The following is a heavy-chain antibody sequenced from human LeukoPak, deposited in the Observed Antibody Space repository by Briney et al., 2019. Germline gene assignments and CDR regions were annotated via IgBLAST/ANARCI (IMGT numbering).Heavy chain of an antibody. CDR1: GGSISSYY. J-gene: IGHJ3*02. CDR3: ARDRIRYYDSSGYLDAFDI. V-gene: IGHV4-59*01. Sequence: SETLSLTCTVSGGSISSYYWSWIRQPPGKGLEWIGYIYYSGSTNYNPSLKSRVTISVDTSKNPFSLKLSSVTAADTAVYYRARDRIRYYDSSGYLDAFDIWGQGTMVTVSS. D-gene: IGHD3-22*01. CDR2: IYYSGST.